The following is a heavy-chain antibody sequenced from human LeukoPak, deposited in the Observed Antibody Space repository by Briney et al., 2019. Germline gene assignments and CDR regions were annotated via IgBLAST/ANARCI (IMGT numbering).Heavy chain of an antibody. CDR2: IYHSGST. D-gene: IGHD6-6*01. J-gene: IGHJ3*02. CDR3: ARSGIGSSSSVFSGNAFDI. Sequence: PSETLSLTCTVSGGSISSGGYYWSWIRQPPGKGLEWTGYIYHSGSTYYNPSLKSRVTISVDRSKNQFSLKLSSVTAADTAVYYCARSGIGSSSSVFSGNAFDIWGQGTMVTVSS. CDR1: GGSISSGGYY. V-gene: IGHV4-30-2*01.